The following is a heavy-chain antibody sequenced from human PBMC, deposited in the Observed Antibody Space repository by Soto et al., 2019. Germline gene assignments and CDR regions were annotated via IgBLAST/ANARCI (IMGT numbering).Heavy chain of an antibody. D-gene: IGHD5-18*01. V-gene: IGHV1-69*06. CDR3: ARVRPHVDTAMVFDY. J-gene: IGHJ4*02. CDR2: IIPIFGTA. Sequence: SVKVSCKASGGTFSSYAISWVRQAPGQGLEWMGGIIPIFGTANYAQKFQGRVTITADKSTSTAYMELSSLRSEDTAVYYCARVRPHVDTAMVFDYWGQGTLVTVSS. CDR1: GGTFSSYA.